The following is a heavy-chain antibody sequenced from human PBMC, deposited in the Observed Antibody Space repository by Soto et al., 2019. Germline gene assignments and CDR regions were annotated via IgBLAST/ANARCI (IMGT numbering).Heavy chain of an antibody. V-gene: IGHV1-69*12. D-gene: IGHD6-6*01. CDR2: IIPIFGTA. CDR1: GGTFSSYA. Sequence: QVQLVQSGAEVKKPGSSVKVSCKASGGTFSSYAISWVRQAPGQGLEWMGGIIPIFGTANYAQKFQGRVTSTADESTSTAYMELSSLRAEDTAVYYCASTSSSLDWNYYYYGMDVWGQGTTVTVSS. CDR3: ASTSSSLDWNYYYYGMDV. J-gene: IGHJ6*02.